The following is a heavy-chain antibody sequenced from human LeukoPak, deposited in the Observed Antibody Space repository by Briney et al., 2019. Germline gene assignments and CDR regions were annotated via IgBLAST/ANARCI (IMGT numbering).Heavy chain of an antibody. CDR1: GLTFTTYA. CDR2: ISSIGGST. D-gene: IGHD5-18*01. J-gene: IGHJ4*02. V-gene: IGHV3-23*01. CDR3: AKDRQRRTDIGPSGYTDY. Sequence: GGSLRLSCAASGLTFTTYAMNWVRQAPGKGLEWVSSISSIGGSTYYADSVKGRFTISSDKSKNTVYLQMNSLRGEDTAVYYCAKDRQRRTDIGPSGYTDYWGQGTLVTVSS.